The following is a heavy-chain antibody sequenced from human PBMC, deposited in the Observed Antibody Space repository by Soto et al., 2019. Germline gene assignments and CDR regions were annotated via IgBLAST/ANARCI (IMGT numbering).Heavy chain of an antibody. D-gene: IGHD4-17*01. CDR2: IYWNEDK. V-gene: IGHV2-5*01. J-gene: IGHJ5*02. CDR1: GFSLKTGGAG. Sequence: QITLKESGPTLIKPTQTLTLTCTFSGFSLKTGGAGVGWIRQPPEKPLEWLAVIYWNEDKRYNPSLRSRLTINKDTSKNQVVLTITNMDPVDTATYYCAHRGYGDYPRDNWFDPWGQGTLVTVSS. CDR3: AHRGYGDYPRDNWFDP.